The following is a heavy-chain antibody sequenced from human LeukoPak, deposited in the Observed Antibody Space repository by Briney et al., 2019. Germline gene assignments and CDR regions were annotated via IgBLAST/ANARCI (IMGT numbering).Heavy chain of an antibody. V-gene: IGHV4-39*07. CDR1: GGSISSSSYY. CDR2: IYYSGST. Sequence: TSSETLSLTCTVSGGSISSSSYYWGWIRQPPGKGLEWIGSIYYSGSTYYNPSLKSRVTISVDTSKNQFSLKLSSVTAADTAVYYCARDRAVVPAAHFDYWGQGTLVTVSS. D-gene: IGHD2-2*01. J-gene: IGHJ4*02. CDR3: ARDRAVVPAAHFDY.